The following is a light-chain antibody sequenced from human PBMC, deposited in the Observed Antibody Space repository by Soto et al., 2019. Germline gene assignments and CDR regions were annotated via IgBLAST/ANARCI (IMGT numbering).Light chain of an antibody. V-gene: IGLV1-47*01. CDR3: AAWDDSLSAV. CDR2: RNN. J-gene: IGLJ1*01. Sequence: QSALTQPPSASGTPGQGVTISCSGSSSNIGSNYVYWYQQLPGTAPKLLIYRNNQRPSGVPDRFSGSKSGTSASLAISGLRSEDEADYYCAAWDDSLSAVFGTGTKVTVL. CDR1: SSNIGSNY.